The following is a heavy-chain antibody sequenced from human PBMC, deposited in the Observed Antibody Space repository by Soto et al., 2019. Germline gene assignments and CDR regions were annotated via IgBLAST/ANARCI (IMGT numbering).Heavy chain of an antibody. CDR3: ARHGPYGSGSYYSLEIDY. D-gene: IGHD3-10*01. Sequence: PGESLKISCKGSGYSFTSYWIGWVRQMPGKGLEWMGIIYPGDSDTRYSPSFQGQVTISADKSISTAYLQWSSLKASDTAMYYCARHGPYGSGSYYSLEIDYWGQGTLVTVSS. CDR1: GYSFTSYW. CDR2: IYPGDSDT. V-gene: IGHV5-51*01. J-gene: IGHJ4*02.